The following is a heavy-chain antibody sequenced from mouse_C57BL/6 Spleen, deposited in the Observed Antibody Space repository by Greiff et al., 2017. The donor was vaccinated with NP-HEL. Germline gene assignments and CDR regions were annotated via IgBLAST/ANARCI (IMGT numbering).Heavy chain of an antibody. CDR3: ARYSNSYYFDY. Sequence: VQLQQSGPVLVKPGASVKMSCKASGYTFTDYYMNWVKQSHGKSLEWIGVINPYNGGTSYNQKFKGKATLTVDKSSSTAYMELNSLTSEDSAVYYCARYSNSYYFDYWGQSTTLTVSS. V-gene: IGHV1-19*01. D-gene: IGHD2-5*01. CDR1: GYTFTDYY. J-gene: IGHJ2*01. CDR2: INPYNGGT.